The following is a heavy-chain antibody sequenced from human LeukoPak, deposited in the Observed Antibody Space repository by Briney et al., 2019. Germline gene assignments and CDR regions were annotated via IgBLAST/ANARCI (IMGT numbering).Heavy chain of an antibody. V-gene: IGHV3-74*01. D-gene: IGHD2-8*01. J-gene: IGHJ5*02. Sequence: GGSLRLSCAASGLTFSSHWMHWVRQAPGKGLVWVSRITNDGSSTTYADSVKGRFTISRDNAKNMLYLQVNSLRAEDTAVYYCASAIVLSPAAPYSWFDPWGQGTPVIVSS. CDR3: ASAIVLSPAAPYSWFDP. CDR1: GLTFSSHW. CDR2: ITNDGSST.